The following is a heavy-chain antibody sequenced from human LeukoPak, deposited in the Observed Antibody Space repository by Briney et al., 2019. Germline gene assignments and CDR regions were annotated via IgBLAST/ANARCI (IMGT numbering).Heavy chain of an antibody. J-gene: IGHJ4*02. CDR3: ARGSQDGSLFDY. V-gene: IGHV4-30-4*08. Sequence: SQTLSLTXTVSGGSIGSGDYYWSWICQPPGKGLEWIGYIYYSGSTYYNPSLKSRVTISVDTSKNQFSLKLSSVTAADTAVYYCARGSQDGSLFDYWGQGTLVTVSS. CDR2: IYYSGST. D-gene: IGHD3-10*01. CDR1: GGSIGSGDYY.